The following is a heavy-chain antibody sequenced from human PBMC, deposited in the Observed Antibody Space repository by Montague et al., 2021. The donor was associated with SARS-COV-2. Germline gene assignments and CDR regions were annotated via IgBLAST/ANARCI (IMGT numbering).Heavy chain of an antibody. Sequence: SLSLYFTAYGVSFSSHWMSWVRKAPGKPLEWVANISPDGSAKFYVGSVKGRFTISRDNAKTSLYLQMNSLRVEDTAVYYCARSVDVWGQGTLVTVSS. J-gene: IGHJ4*02. CDR3: ARSVDV. CDR2: ISPDGSAK. V-gene: IGHV3-7*01. CDR1: GVSFSSHW.